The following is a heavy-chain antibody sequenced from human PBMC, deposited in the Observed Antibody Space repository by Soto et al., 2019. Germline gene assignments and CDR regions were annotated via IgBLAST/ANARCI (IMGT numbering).Heavy chain of an antibody. CDR2: IIPLFDAT. V-gene: IGHV1-69*06. D-gene: IGHD6-19*01. J-gene: IGHJ4*02. Sequence: QVQLVQSGAEVRKPGSSVKVSCKASGGTFTTYDISWVRQAPGQGLEWMGGIIPLFDATKYAQKFQGRVTNTADKSTGTGYMELGSLRSEDTAMYYCARDRSSSWYNGTFYFDSWGQGTLVTVSS. CDR3: ARDRSSSWYNGTFYFDS. CDR1: GGTFTTYD.